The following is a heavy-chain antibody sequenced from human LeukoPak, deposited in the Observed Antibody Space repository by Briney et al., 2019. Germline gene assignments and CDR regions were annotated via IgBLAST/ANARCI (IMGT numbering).Heavy chain of an antibody. CDR2: ISGSGSSI. J-gene: IGHJ4*02. CDR3: AKTSGWHHDY. Sequence: GGSLRLSCAASEFTFSTYEMNWVRQAPGKGLEWVSYISGSGSSIYYADSVKGRFTTSRDNAKNSLYLQMNSLRAEDTAVYYCAKTSGWHHDYWGQGTLVTVSS. CDR1: EFTFSTYE. D-gene: IGHD6-19*01. V-gene: IGHV3-48*03.